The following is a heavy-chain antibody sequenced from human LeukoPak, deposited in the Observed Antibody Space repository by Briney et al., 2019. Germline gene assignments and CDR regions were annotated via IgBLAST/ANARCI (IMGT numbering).Heavy chain of an antibody. CDR3: ARTYYYGSDPFDP. CDR2: INPNSGGT. V-gene: IGHV1-2*02. Sequence: ASVKVSCKASGYTFTGYYMHWVRQAPGQGLEWMGWINPNSGGTNYAQKFQGRVTMTRDTSISTAYMELSRLRSDDTAVYYCARTYYYGSDPFDPWGQGTLVTVPS. J-gene: IGHJ5*02. CDR1: GYTFTGYY. D-gene: IGHD3-10*01.